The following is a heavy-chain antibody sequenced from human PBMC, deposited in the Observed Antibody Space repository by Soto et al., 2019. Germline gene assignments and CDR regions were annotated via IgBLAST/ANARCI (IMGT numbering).Heavy chain of an antibody. J-gene: IGHJ5*02. Sequence: SETLSLTCTVSGGSISSYYWSWIRQPPGKGLEWIGYIYYSGSTNYNPSLKSRVTISVDTSKNQFSLKLSSVTAADTAVYYCARGDLDFWSGYNNWFDPWGQGTLVTVSS. CDR2: IYYSGST. CDR3: ARGDLDFWSGYNNWFDP. CDR1: GGSISSYY. D-gene: IGHD3-3*01. V-gene: IGHV4-59*12.